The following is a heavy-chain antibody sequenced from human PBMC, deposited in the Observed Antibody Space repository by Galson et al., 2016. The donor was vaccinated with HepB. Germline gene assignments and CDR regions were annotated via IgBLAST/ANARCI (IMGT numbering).Heavy chain of an antibody. V-gene: IGHV3-21*01. J-gene: IGHJ4*02. D-gene: IGHD2-21*02. CDR1: GITLRGYA. Sequence: SLRLSCAASGITLRGYAMNWVRQAPGKGLDWVSCISRGGTYTSYADSVKGRFTVSRDNAKNSLYLQMNNLRAEDTALYYCAKADAYCGGDCYPSFDYWGQGTLVTVSS. CDR2: ISRGGTYT. CDR3: AKADAYCGGDCYPSFDY.